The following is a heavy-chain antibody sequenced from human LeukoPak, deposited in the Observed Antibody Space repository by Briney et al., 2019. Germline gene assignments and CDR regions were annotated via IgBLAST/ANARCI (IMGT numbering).Heavy chain of an antibody. CDR1: GFTFSDYY. CDR2: ISGSGGST. CDR3: AKVQGGSIAVAGTTDY. J-gene: IGHJ4*02. V-gene: IGHV3-23*01. Sequence: PGGSLRLSCAASGFTFSDYYMSWIRQAPGKGLEWVSAISGSGGSTYYADSVKGRFSISRDNSKNTLYLQMNSLRAEDTAVYYCAKVQGGSIAVAGTTDYWGQGTLVTVSS. D-gene: IGHD6-19*01.